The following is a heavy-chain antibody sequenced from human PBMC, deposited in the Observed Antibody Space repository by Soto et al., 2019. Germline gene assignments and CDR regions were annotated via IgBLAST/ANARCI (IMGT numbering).Heavy chain of an antibody. J-gene: IGHJ4*02. CDR2: IDPNSGGT. D-gene: IGHD3-3*01. CDR3: ARDDFWSSYYQIGDY. V-gene: IGHV1-2*02. CDR1: GYTFTGYY. Sequence: QVQLVQSGTEVKKPGASVKVSCKASGYTFTGYYMHWVRQAPGQGLEWMGWIDPNSGGTHHVQKYQGRVTMTRDTSTTTAYMELSSLRSDDTDVYYCARDDFWSSYYQIGDYWGQGTLVTVSS.